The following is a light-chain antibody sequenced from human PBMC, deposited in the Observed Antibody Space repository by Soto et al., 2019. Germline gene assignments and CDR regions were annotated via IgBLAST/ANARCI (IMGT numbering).Light chain of an antibody. Sequence: DIQMTHSPSTLSGYVGDIVTITCRASQTISSWLAWYQQKPGKAPKLLIYKASTLKSGVPSRFSGSGSGTEFTLTISSLQPDDFATYYCQHYHSYSEAFGQGTKVDIK. CDR1: QTISSW. V-gene: IGKV1-5*03. CDR3: QHYHSYSEA. CDR2: KAS. J-gene: IGKJ1*01.